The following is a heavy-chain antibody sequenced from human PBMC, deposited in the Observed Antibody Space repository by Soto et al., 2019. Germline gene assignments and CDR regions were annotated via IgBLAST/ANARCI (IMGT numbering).Heavy chain of an antibody. D-gene: IGHD6-19*01. Sequence: EVQLLESGGGLVQPGGSLRLSCAASGFTFSSYAMSWVRQAPGKGLEWVSAISGSGGSTYYADSVKGRFTISRDNSKNTPYLQMSSLRAEDTAVYYCAKEYEYSSGWERIDYWGQGALVTVSS. J-gene: IGHJ4*02. CDR1: GFTFSSYA. V-gene: IGHV3-23*01. CDR2: ISGSGGST. CDR3: AKEYEYSSGWERIDY.